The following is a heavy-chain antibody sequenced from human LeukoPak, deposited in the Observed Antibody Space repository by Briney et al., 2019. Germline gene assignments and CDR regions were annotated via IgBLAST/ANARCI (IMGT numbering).Heavy chain of an antibody. CDR3: AGIPVFGVVLHQEPV. J-gene: IGHJ6*04. D-gene: IGHD3-3*01. Sequence: SVKVSCKASGGTFSDYALNWVRQAPGQGLEWMGVFIPILGTANSTQKFQDRVTITADISTNTVYMELSSLRSEDTAVYFCAGIPVFGVVLHQEPVWGRGTTVTVSS. V-gene: IGHV1-69*10. CDR2: FIPILGTA. CDR1: GGTFSDYA.